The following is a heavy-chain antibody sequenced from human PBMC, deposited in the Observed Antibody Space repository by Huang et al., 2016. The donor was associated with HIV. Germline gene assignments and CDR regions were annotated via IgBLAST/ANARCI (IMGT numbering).Heavy chain of an antibody. CDR2: ISGSSSYI. CDR1: GFTFSDYS. V-gene: IGHV3-21*01. D-gene: IGHD1-7*01. CDR3: ARRYNWNYVAHGFDI. Sequence: EVQLVESGGGLVKPGGSLRLSCAASGFTFSDYSMGWVRQAPGKGLQWVSHISGSSSYIYYVDSVKGRFAISRDNAKNLLFLQMNSLRAEDTAVYYCARRYNWNYVAHGFDIWGQGTMVTVSS. J-gene: IGHJ3*02.